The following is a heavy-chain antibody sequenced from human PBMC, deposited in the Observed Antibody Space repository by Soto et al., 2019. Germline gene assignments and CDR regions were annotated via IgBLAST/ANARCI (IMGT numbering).Heavy chain of an antibody. Sequence: GGSLRLSCAASGFTFSSYAMNWVRQAPGKGLEWVSGISGTSYYADSVKGRFTISRDHSKNTVFLQMNSLRAEDTAVYYCVKGMASGDFGMDVWGQGTTVTAP. D-gene: IGHD6-13*01. CDR3: VKGMASGDFGMDV. CDR2: ISGTS. J-gene: IGHJ6*02. CDR1: GFTFSSYA. V-gene: IGHV3-23*01.